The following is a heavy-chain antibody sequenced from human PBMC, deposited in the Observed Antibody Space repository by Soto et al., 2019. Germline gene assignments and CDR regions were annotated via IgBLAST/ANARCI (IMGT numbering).Heavy chain of an antibody. J-gene: IGHJ2*01. D-gene: IGHD1-1*01. V-gene: IGHV1-8*01. Sequence: QEQLVQSGAEVRKPGASVKVSCKASGYSFTSYDSNWVRQATGQGLEWMGWMNGDSANTGYAQKFQGRVTMTRDTSMNTAYMELSSLTSEDTAVYYCTRRTIAYWYFDLWGRGTLVTVSS. CDR3: TRRTIAYWYFDL. CDR1: GYSFTSYD. CDR2: MNGDSANT.